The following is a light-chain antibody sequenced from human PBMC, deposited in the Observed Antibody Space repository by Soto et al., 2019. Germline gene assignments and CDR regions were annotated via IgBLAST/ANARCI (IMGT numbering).Light chain of an antibody. Sequence: QSVLTQPPSASGTPGQRVTISCSGSSSNVGSRTVHWYQQLPGSAPKLLIYSSNQRPSGVPDRFSGSKSGTSASLAISGLQSEDEADYYCAAWDDSLNGQVFGGGTKVTVL. CDR3: AAWDDSLNGQV. CDR1: SSNVGSRT. V-gene: IGLV1-44*01. CDR2: SSN. J-gene: IGLJ3*02.